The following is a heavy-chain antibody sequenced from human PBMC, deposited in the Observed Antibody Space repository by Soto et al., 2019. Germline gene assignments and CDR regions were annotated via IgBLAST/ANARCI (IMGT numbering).Heavy chain of an antibody. CDR3: ASVRGGYYYAMDV. Sequence: QVQLQESGPGLVKPSGTLSLTCAVSGGSISSSNWWSWVRQPPGKGLEWIGEIYHSGSTNYNPSLKGRVTISVHKSKNQVSLKLSSVTAADTAVYYCASVRGGYYYAMDVWGQGTTVTVSS. CDR2: IYHSGST. J-gene: IGHJ6*02. CDR1: GGSISSSNW. D-gene: IGHD3-10*02. V-gene: IGHV4-4*02.